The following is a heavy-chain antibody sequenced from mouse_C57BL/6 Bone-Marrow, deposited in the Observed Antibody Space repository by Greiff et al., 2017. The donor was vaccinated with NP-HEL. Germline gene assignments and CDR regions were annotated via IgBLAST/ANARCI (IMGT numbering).Heavy chain of an antibody. Sequence: VQLQESGAELVKPGASVKLSCKASGYTFTSYGMHWVKQRPGHGLEWIGVIHPNSGSTYYNEKFKSKATLTVDKSSSTAYMQLSSLTSEDSAVYCCARDPRRGFAYWGQGTLVTVSA. CDR1: GYTFTSYG. V-gene: IGHV1-64*01. CDR2: IHPNSGST. CDR3: ARDPRRGFAY. J-gene: IGHJ3*01.